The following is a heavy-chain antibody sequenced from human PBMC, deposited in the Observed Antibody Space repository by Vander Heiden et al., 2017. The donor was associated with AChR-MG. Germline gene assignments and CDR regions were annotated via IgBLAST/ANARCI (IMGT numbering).Heavy chain of an antibody. CDR1: GFTFSSYS. CDR2: ISSSSSYI. J-gene: IGHJ2*01. V-gene: IGHV3-21*01. Sequence: EVQLVESGGGLVKPGGSLRLSCAASGFTFSSYSMNGVRQAPGKGLEWVSSISSSSSYIYYADSVKGRFTISRDNAKNSLYLQMNSLRAEDTAVYYCARDLHYYDSSGYSRYWYFDLWGRGTLVTVSS. CDR3: ARDLHYYDSSGYSRYWYFDL. D-gene: IGHD3-22*01.